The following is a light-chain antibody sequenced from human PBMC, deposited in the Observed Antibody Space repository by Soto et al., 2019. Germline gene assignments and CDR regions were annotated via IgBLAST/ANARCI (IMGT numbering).Light chain of an antibody. CDR2: GAS. Sequence: FVLTQSPGTRSLSPGERATLSCRASQSVPSKYLAWYQQNPGQAPRLLIYGASNRATGIPDKFSGSGSGTGFTLTISRLEPEDFAVYYCQQYGTSPRTFGQGTKVDIK. CDR3: QQYGTSPRT. CDR1: QSVPSKY. J-gene: IGKJ1*01. V-gene: IGKV3-20*01.